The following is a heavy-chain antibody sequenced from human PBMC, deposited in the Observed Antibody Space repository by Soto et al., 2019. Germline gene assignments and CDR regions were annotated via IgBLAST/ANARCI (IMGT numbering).Heavy chain of an antibody. J-gene: IGHJ4*02. D-gene: IGHD2-15*01. V-gene: IGHV4-39*07. CDR1: GGSISSSSYY. CDR3: ARGRGVVVVAATNYYFDY. CDR2: IYYSGST. Sequence: SETLSLTCTVSGGSISSSSYYWGWIRQPPGKGLEWIGIIYYSGSTNYNPSLKSRVTISVDTSKNQFSLKLSSVTAADTAVYYCARGRGVVVVAATNYYFDYWGQGTLVTSPQ.